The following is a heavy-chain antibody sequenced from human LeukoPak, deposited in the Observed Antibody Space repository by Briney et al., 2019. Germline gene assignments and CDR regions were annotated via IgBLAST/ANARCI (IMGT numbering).Heavy chain of an antibody. CDR3: ARDTFWSGYPDGMDV. CDR1: GGSLSSYY. Sequence: SETLSLTCTVSGGSLSSYYWSWIRQPPGKGLEWIGYIYYSGSTNYNPSLKSRVTISVDTSKNQFSLKLNSVTAADTAVYYCARDTFWSGYPDGMDVWGQGTTVTVSS. CDR2: IYYSGST. J-gene: IGHJ6*02. V-gene: IGHV4-59*01. D-gene: IGHD3-3*01.